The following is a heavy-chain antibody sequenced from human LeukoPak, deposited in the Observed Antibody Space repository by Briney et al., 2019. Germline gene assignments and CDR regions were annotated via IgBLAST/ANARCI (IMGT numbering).Heavy chain of an antibody. Sequence: GRSLRLSCAASGFTFSNFGMHWVRQAPGEGLEWVAVIWHDGRNQHYADSVKGRFTISRDNSKGTLYLQMNSLRVEDTAVYYCASQTGTYDLDYWGQGTLVTVSP. J-gene: IGHJ4*02. D-gene: IGHD3-10*01. CDR1: GFTFSNFG. CDR2: IWHDGRNQ. CDR3: ASQTGTYDLDY. V-gene: IGHV3-33*03.